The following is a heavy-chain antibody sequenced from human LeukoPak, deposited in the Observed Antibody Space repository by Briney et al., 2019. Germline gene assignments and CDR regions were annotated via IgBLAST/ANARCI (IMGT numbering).Heavy chain of an antibody. D-gene: IGHD3-10*01. J-gene: IGHJ4*02. CDR1: GCTLSRFS. CDR3: AKEHFGSVQH. V-gene: IGHV3-23*01. Sequence: GGSLRLSCAASGCTLSRFSRPWIRQAPGKGLEGVGQITVTGDVGARNAYYRDSVKGRFIISKDHSKNPLYLEMNSLRADDTAVYYCAKEHFGSVQHWGQGDLVHLSS. CDR2: ITVTGDVGARNA.